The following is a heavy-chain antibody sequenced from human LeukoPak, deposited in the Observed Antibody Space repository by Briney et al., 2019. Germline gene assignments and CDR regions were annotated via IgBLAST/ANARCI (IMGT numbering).Heavy chain of an antibody. J-gene: IGHJ4*02. CDR2: LIGSSGST. V-gene: IGHV3-23*01. CDR1: GFTSSNYA. Sequence: SGGSLRLSCAASGFTSSNYAMNWVRQAPGKGLEWVSVLIGSSGSTDYADSVKGRFTISRDNSKNTLYLQMNSLRAEDTAVYYCAKEGFYYDSSGYYYYFDYWGQGTLVTVSS. D-gene: IGHD3-22*01. CDR3: AKEGFYYDSSGYYYYFDY.